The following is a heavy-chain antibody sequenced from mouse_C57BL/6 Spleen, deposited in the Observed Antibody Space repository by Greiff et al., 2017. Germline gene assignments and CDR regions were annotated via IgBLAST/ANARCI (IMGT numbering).Heavy chain of an antibody. CDR1: GYTFTDYY. D-gene: IGHD1-1*01. CDR2: INPNNGGT. J-gene: IGHJ1*03. Sequence: DVKLQESGPELVKPGASVKISCTASGYTFTDYYMNWVKQSHGKSLEWIGDINPNNGGTSYNQKFKGKATLTVDKSSSTAYMELRSLTSEDSAVYYCARSSQLNYYYGSSYVGWYFDVWGTGTTVTVSS. CDR3: ARSSQLNYYYGSSYVGWYFDV. V-gene: IGHV1-26*01.